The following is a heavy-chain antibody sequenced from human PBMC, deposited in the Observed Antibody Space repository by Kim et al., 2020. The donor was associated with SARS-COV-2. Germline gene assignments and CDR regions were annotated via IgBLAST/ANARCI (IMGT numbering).Heavy chain of an antibody. V-gene: IGHV3-33*01. CDR1: GFTFSSYG. CDR2: IWYDGSNK. CDR3: ARDLNRYCSSTSCSGFDY. J-gene: IGHJ4*02. D-gene: IGHD2-2*01. Sequence: GGSLRLSCAASGFTFSSYGMHWVRQAPGKGLEWVAVIWYDGSNKYYADSVKGRFTISRDNSKNTLYLQMNSLRAEDTAVYYCARDLNRYCSSTSCSGFDYWGQGTLVTVSS.